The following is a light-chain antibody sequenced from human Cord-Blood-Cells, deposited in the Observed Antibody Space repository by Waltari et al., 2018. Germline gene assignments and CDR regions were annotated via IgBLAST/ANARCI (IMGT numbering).Light chain of an antibody. CDR3: QQSYSTPYT. CDR1: QSISSY. J-gene: IGKJ2*01. V-gene: IGKV1-39*01. CDR2: AAS. Sequence: DIPLTQPPSSLSASVADTVPITSRASQSISSYLNWYQQKPGKAPKLLIYAASSLQSGVPSRFSGSGSGTDFTLTISSLQPEDFATYYCQQSYSTPYTFGQGTKLEIK.